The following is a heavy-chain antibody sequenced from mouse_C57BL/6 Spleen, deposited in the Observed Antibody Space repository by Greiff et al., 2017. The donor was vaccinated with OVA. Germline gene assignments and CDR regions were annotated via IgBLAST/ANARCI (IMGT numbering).Heavy chain of an antibody. V-gene: IGHV5-16*01. CDR2: INYDGSST. Sequence: DVQLVESEGGLVQPGSSMKLSCTASGFTFSDYYMAWVRQVPEKGLEWVANINYDGSSTYYLDSLKSRFIISRDNAKNILYLQMSSLKSEDTATYYCAREDGSMDYWGQGTSVTVSS. J-gene: IGHJ4*01. CDR1: GFTFSDYY. D-gene: IGHD1-2*01. CDR3: AREDGSMDY.